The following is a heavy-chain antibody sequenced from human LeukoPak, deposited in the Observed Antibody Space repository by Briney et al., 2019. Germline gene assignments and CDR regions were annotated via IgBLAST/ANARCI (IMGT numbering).Heavy chain of an antibody. CDR2: ISYDGSNK. J-gene: IGHJ5*02. Sequence: GGSLRLSCAASGFXFSSYAMHWVRQAPGKGREWVAVISYDGSNKYYADSVKGRFTISRDNSKNTLYLQMNSLRAEDTAVYYCARDRLLLWFGDPRGWFDPWGQGTLVTVSS. CDR3: ARDRLLLWFGDPRGWFDP. CDR1: GFXFSSYA. D-gene: IGHD3-10*01. V-gene: IGHV3-30-3*01.